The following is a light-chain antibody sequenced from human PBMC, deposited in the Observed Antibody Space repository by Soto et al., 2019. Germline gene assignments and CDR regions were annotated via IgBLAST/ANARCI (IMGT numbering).Light chain of an antibody. CDR3: QQYGSSPLT. J-gene: IGKJ4*01. V-gene: IGKV3-20*01. CDR2: GAS. CDR1: QSVSSSY. Sequence: EIVLTQSPGTLSLSTGERATLACRSSQSVSSSYLAWYQKKPGQDPRLLIYGASSRATGIPDRFSGSGSGTDFNLTISRLDTEDFAVYECQQYGSSPLTFGGGTKLDIK.